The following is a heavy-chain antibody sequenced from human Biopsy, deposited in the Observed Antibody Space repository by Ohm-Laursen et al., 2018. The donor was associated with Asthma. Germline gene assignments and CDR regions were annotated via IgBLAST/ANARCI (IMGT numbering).Heavy chain of an antibody. J-gene: IGHJ6*02. Sequence: GSSVNAACKVPGGTFSNFAISWVRQAPGQGLEWLGGIMTVFGTTNYAQKFQGRVTITADESTSTAYMEVTSLRSEDTAIYYCARCQVGYSSGWSLLLKKIYYSGMDVWGQGTAVTVSS. CDR1: GGTFSNFA. CDR3: ARCQVGYSSGWSLLLKKIYYSGMDV. D-gene: IGHD6-19*01. CDR2: IMTVFGTT. V-gene: IGHV1-69*01.